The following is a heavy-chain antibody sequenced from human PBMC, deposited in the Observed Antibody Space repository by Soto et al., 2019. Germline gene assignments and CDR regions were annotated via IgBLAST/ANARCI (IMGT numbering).Heavy chain of an antibody. J-gene: IGHJ6*02. D-gene: IGHD3-3*01. V-gene: IGHV1-69*06. CDR3: ARVGYNFWSRYSYYGMDV. Sequence: QVRLVQSGAEVKKPGSSVKFSCEASGGTFSSYAVTWVRQAPGQGLEWMGGIIPIVTTTNYAHKFQGRLTISSDKSTRTSSMELSSLRSEDTGVYYCARVGYNFWSRYSYYGMDVWGQGTTVIVSS. CDR2: IIPIVTTT. CDR1: GGTFSSYA.